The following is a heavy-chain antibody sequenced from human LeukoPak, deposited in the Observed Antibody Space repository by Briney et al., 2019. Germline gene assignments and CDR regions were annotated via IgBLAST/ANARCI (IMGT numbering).Heavy chain of an antibody. J-gene: IGHJ4*02. CDR1: GFTFSSYS. Sequence: PGGSLRLSCAASGFTFSSYSMNWVRQAPGKGLEWVSSISSSSSYIYYADSVKGRFTISRDNAKNSLYLQMNSLRAEDTAVYYCAKDLSPQGYCSGGSCYSPYWGQGTLVTVSS. D-gene: IGHD2-15*01. CDR3: AKDLSPQGYCSGGSCYSPY. CDR2: ISSSSSYI. V-gene: IGHV3-21*04.